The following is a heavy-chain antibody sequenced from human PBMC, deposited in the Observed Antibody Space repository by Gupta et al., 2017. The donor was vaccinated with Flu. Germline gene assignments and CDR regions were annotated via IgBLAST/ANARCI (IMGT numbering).Heavy chain of an antibody. J-gene: IGHJ6*02. Sequence: MGGIIPIFGTPNYAQKFQGRVTITADKSTSTAYMELSSLRSEDTAVYYCAREPNNDYGDYKYYYGMDVWGQGTTVTVSS. V-gene: IGHV1-69*06. CDR3: AREPNNDYGDYKYYYGMDV. D-gene: IGHD4-17*01. CDR2: IIPIFGTP.